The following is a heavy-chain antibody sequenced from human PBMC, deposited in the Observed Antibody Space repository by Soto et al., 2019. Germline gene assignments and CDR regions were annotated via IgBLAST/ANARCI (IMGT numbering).Heavy chain of an antibody. CDR1: GGTFSSYA. CDR2: IIPIFDTA. D-gene: IGHD2-2*01. CDR3: ARHDCISSSCYYYYYYGMDV. J-gene: IGHJ6*02. V-gene: IGHV1-69*13. Sequence: GASVKVSFKASGGTFSSYAISWVRQAPGQGLEWMGGIIPIFDTANYAQNFQGRVTITADEYTSTAYMELSSLRSEDTAVYYCARHDCISSSCYYYYYYGMDVWGQGTTVTVSS.